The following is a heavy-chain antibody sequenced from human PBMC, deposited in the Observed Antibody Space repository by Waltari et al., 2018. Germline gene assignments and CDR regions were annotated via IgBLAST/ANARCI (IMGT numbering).Heavy chain of an antibody. D-gene: IGHD6-19*01. Sequence: QVQLLQWGAGLLQPSETLSLTCAVYGGSLGGYYWSWLRQLPGKGLEWLGEINHNASPDYNPSLKSRATISIETSKNQFSLKLDSVTAADTGVYYCVRGWLQVAPPYYYYMDVWDRGTAVTVSS. CDR1: GGSLGGYY. V-gene: IGHV4-34*01. CDR3: VRGWLQVAPPYYYYMDV. J-gene: IGHJ6*03. CDR2: INHNASP.